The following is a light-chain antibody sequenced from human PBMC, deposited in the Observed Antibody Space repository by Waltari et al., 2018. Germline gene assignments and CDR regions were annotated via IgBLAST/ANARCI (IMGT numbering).Light chain of an antibody. CDR3: MFWPNNVWV. V-gene: IGLV5-37*01. CDR1: SDINVGDFI. J-gene: IGLJ3*02. CDR2: YMSDSEK. Sequence: QPVLTQPPSSSASPGDSARLTCTLPSDINVGDFIIYWYQQKPGSPPRFLLYYMSDSEKAQGAGVPSRFSGSKDASANAGILLISGLQSEDEADYYCMFWPNNVWVFGGGTKLTVL.